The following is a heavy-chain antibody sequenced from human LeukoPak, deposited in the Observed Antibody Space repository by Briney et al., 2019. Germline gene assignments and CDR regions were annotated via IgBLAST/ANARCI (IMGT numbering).Heavy chain of an antibody. CDR3: AGGIAAPPGPYYFDY. CDR1: GGSISSYY. D-gene: IGHD6-13*01. J-gene: IGHJ4*02. V-gene: IGHV4-4*07. Sequence: SETLSLTCTVSGGSISSYYWSWIRQPAGKGLEWIGRIYTSGSTNYNPSLKSRVTISVDTSKNQFSLKLSSVTAADTAVYYCAGGIAAPPGPYYFDYWGRGTLVTVSS. CDR2: IYTSGST.